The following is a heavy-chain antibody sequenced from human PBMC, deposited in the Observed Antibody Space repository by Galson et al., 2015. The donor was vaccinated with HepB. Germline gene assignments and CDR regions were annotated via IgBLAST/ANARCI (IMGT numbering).Heavy chain of an antibody. CDR1: GFTFSSYG. CDR3: AKDIGFGELFTADV. V-gene: IGHV3-30*02. Sequence: SLRLSCAASGFTFSSYGMHWVRQAPGKGLEWVAFIRYDGSNKYYADSVKGRFTISRDNSKNTLYLQMNSLRAEDTAVYYCAKDIGFGELFTADVWGQGTTVTVSS. D-gene: IGHD3-10*01. J-gene: IGHJ6*02. CDR2: IRYDGSNK.